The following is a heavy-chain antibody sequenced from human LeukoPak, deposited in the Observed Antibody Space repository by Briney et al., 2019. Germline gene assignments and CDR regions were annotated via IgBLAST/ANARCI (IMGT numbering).Heavy chain of an antibody. CDR2: IYPGDSDI. J-gene: IGHJ4*02. Sequence: GESLQISCKGSGYSFTSYWIGWVRQMPGKGVEWMGVIYPGDSDIRYSPSFQGQVTISADTSISTAYLQWSSLKASDTAMYFCARPYSSGWPYSFEYWGQGTLVTVSS. D-gene: IGHD6-19*01. CDR1: GYSFTSYW. CDR3: ARPYSSGWPYSFEY. V-gene: IGHV5-51*01.